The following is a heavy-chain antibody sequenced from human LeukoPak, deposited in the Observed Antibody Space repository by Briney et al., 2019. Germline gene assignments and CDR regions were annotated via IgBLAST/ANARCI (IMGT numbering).Heavy chain of an antibody. CDR2: IWYDGSNK. D-gene: IGHD3-16*01. CDR3: AKEESRLRLGGISVQWAFDL. Sequence: PGGSLRLSCAASGFTVSSNYMSWVRQAPGKGLEWVAVIWYDGSNKYYADSVKGRFTISRDNSKNTLYLQMNSLRAEDTAVYYCAKEESRLRLGGISVQWAFDLWGQGTMVTVSS. CDR1: GFTVSSNY. V-gene: IGHV3-33*06. J-gene: IGHJ3*01.